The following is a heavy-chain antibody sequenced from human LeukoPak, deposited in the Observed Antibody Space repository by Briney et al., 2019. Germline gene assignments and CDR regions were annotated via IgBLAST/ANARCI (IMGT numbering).Heavy chain of an antibody. J-gene: IGHJ4*02. CDR3: ARVDGSSSCPDY. CDR1: GFTFSSYW. D-gene: IGHD6-13*01. V-gene: IGHV3-7*01. Sequence: PGGALRLSCAASGFTFSSYWMSWVRQAPGKGLEWVANIKQDGSETYCVDSVKGRFTISRDNAKNSLYLQMSGLRAEDTAVYYCARVDGSSSCPDYWGQGTLVTVSS. CDR2: IKQDGSET.